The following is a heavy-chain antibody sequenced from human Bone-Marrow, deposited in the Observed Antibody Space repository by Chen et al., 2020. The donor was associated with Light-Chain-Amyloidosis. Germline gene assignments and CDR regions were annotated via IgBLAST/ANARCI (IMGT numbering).Heavy chain of an antibody. CDR1: GYTFTSYD. V-gene: IGHV1-8*01. J-gene: IGHJ4*02. D-gene: IGHD6-13*01. CDR2: MNPNSGNT. CDR3: ARWGPAAQFDY. Sequence: QVQLVQSGAEVKKPGASVKVSCKASGYTFTSYDINWVRQATGQGLEWMGWMNPNSGNTGYAHKFPDRVTRPGTTALSTAYMELSSLRSEDMAVYYCARWGPAAQFDYWAQGPLVTVSS.